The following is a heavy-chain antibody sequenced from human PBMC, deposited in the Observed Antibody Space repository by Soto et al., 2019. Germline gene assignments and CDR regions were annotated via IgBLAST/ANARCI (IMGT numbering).Heavy chain of an antibody. D-gene: IGHD3-22*01. CDR3: ARGELAETYYYDNWFDP. Sequence: GGSMRLSCAACVLPFNSYWMHWVRQAPGKGLVWVSRINSDGSSTSYADSVKGRLTISRDNAKNTLYLQMNSLRAEDTAVYYCARGELAETYYYDNWFDPWGQGTLVTVSS. CDR2: INSDGSST. V-gene: IGHV3-74*01. J-gene: IGHJ5*02. CDR1: VLPFNSYW.